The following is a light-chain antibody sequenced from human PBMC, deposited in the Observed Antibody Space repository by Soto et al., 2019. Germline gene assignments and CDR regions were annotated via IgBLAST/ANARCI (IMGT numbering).Light chain of an antibody. Sequence: QSALTQPPSVSGSPGQSVTISCTGTSTDFVSYNRVSWYQQPPGTAPKLIIYEASNRPSGVSNRFSGSKSGNTASLTISGLQAEDEADYFCSSYTNSPALIFGGGTKVTVL. J-gene: IGLJ2*01. CDR2: EAS. CDR1: STDFVSYNR. CDR3: SSYTNSPALI. V-gene: IGLV2-18*02.